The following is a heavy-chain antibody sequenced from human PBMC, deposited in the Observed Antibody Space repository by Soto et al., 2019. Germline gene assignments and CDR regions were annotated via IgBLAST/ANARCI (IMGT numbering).Heavy chain of an antibody. CDR1: GGSFSGYY. Sequence: WETLSLTCAVYGGSFSGYYWSWIRQPPGKGLEWIGEINHSGSTNYNPSLKSRVTISVDTSKNQFSLKLSSVTAADTAVYYCARGAFITIFGVVKIGRNWFDPWGQGTLVTVSS. D-gene: IGHD3-3*01. CDR3: ARGAFITIFGVVKIGRNWFDP. V-gene: IGHV4-34*01. J-gene: IGHJ5*02. CDR2: INHSGST.